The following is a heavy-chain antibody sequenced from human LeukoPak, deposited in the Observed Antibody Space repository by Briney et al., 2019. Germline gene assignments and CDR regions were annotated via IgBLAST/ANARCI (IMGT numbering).Heavy chain of an antibody. Sequence: SVKVSCKASGDTFSSYAISWVRQAPGQGLEWMGGIIPIFGTANYAQKFQGRVTITADESTSTAYMELSSLRSEDTAVYYCARDRLSGGVMPDDYWGQGTLVTVSS. D-gene: IGHD3-16*01. CDR1: GDTFSSYA. J-gene: IGHJ4*02. V-gene: IGHV1-69*01. CDR3: ARDRLSGGVMPDDY. CDR2: IIPIFGTA.